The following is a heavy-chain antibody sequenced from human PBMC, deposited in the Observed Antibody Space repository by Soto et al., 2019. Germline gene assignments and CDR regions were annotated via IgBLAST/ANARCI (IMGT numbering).Heavy chain of an antibody. V-gene: IGHV3-48*02. Sequence: EVQLVESGGGLVQPGGSLRLSCAASGFTFSSYSMNWVRQAPGKGLEWVSYISSSSSTIYYADSVKGRFTISRDNAKNSLYLQMNSLRYEDTAVYYCARDLDYDFWSGYPAYGMDVWGQGTTVTVSS. CDR2: ISSSSSTI. CDR3: ARDLDYDFWSGYPAYGMDV. J-gene: IGHJ6*02. CDR1: GFTFSSYS. D-gene: IGHD3-3*01.